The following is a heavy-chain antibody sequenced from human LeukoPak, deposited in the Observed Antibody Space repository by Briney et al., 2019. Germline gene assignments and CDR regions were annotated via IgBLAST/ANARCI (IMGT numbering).Heavy chain of an antibody. V-gene: IGHV4-59*01. J-gene: IGHJ4*02. Sequence: SETLSLTCTVSGGSISNDYWSWIRQSPGKGLEWIGYIHDSGSTNSNPSLKSRVTISLDTSKNRFSLKMRSVTAADTAVYYCATVRGIAAAVYFDYWGQGTLVTVSS. CDR2: IHDSGST. CDR1: GGSISNDY. CDR3: ATVRGIAAAVYFDY. D-gene: IGHD6-13*01.